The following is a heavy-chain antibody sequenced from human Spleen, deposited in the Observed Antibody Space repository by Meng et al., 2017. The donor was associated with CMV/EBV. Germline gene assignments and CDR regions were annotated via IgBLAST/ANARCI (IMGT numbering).Heavy chain of an antibody. CDR3: ARVSAVAALDWFDP. J-gene: IGHJ5*02. CDR2: IYYSGST. CDR1: GGSISSGGYY. V-gene: IGHV4-31*02. D-gene: IGHD3-3*02. Sequence: SGGSISSGGYYWSRIRQHPGKGLEWIGYIYYSGSTYYNPSLKSRVTISVDTSKNQFSLKLSSVTAADTAVYYCARVSAVAALDWFDPWGQGTLVTVSS.